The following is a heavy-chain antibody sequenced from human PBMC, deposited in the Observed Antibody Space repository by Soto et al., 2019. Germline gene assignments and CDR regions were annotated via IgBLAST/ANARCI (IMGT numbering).Heavy chain of an antibody. Sequence: QVQLQESGPGLVKPSETLSLTCSVSGGSISNHYWSWIRQPPGKGLEWIGYIYYNGNTNYNPSLKSRVTMSVDTSRNQSSLQLTTVTAADTAVYYCTRAHWYSESWGQGTLGTVSS. D-gene: IGHD1-1*01. CDR3: TRAHWYSES. CDR1: GGSISNHY. CDR2: IYYNGNT. J-gene: IGHJ4*02. V-gene: IGHV4-59*11.